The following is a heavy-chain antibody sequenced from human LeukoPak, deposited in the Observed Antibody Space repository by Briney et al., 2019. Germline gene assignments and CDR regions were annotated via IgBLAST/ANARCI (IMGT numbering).Heavy chain of an antibody. CDR3: ARDRGYDSSGYSPTGPLFDY. CDR1: GGTFSSYA. D-gene: IGHD3-22*01. Sequence: SVKVSCKASGGTFSSYAISWVRQAPGQGLEWMGRIIPILGIANYAQKFQGRVTITADTSTSTAYMELSSLRSEDTAVYYCARDRGYDSSGYSPTGPLFDYWGQGTLVTVSS. V-gene: IGHV1-69*04. J-gene: IGHJ4*02. CDR2: IIPILGIA.